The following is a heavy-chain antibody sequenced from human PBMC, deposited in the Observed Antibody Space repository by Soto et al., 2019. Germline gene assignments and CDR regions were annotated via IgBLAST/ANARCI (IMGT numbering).Heavy chain of an antibody. V-gene: IGHV4-4*01. J-gene: IGHJ5*02. Sequence: ETLSLTCGVSGGTVASSHWWSWVRQSPGRGLEWTGNVYHTGDTNFNPSLQSRVTFSVDKSNNQFSLRLTSVTAADTAVYFCAREIVTAGGNNYFDPWGPGTLVTVSS. CDR3: AREIVTAGGNNYFDP. CDR1: GGTVASSHW. CDR2: VYHTGDT. D-gene: IGHD2-21*02.